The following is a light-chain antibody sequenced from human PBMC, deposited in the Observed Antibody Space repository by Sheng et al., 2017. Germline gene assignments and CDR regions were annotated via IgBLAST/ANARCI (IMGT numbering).Light chain of an antibody. J-gene: IGKJ1*01. Sequence: DIKMTQSPSTLSAAVGDRVTITCRASQSISTWLAWYQQKLGKAPSLLIYKASTLKTGVPSRFSGSGSETEFTLTISSLQPDDFATYYCQQYSSWWTFGQGTKLEIK. CDR2: KAS. V-gene: IGKV1-5*03. CDR1: QSISTW. CDR3: QQYSSWWT.